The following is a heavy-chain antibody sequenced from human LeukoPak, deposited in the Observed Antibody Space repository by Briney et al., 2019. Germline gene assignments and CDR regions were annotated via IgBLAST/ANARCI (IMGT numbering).Heavy chain of an antibody. V-gene: IGHV4-39*07. Sequence: SETLSLTCTVSGGSISSSSYYWGWIRQPPGKGLEWIGSIYYSESTHYSPSLKSRVTISVDTSKNQFSLKLSSVTAADTAVYYCASSRDGYNYHYFDCWGQGTLVTVPS. D-gene: IGHD5-24*01. CDR3: ASSRDGYNYHYFDC. CDR2: IYYSEST. J-gene: IGHJ4*02. CDR1: GGSISSSSYY.